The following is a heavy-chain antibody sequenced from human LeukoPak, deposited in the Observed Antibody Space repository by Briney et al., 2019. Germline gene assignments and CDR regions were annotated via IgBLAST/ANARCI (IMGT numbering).Heavy chain of an antibody. J-gene: IGHJ1*01. V-gene: IGHV1-8*01. CDR1: GYTFSSYD. CDR2: MNPNSGNT. CDR3: ARRVGSGWPVQH. D-gene: IGHD6-19*01. Sequence: GASVKVSCKASGYTFSSYDINWVRQATGQGLEWMGWMNPNSGNTGYAQKFQGRLNMTRNTSIDTAYMELSSLRSDATAVYYCARRVGSGWPVQHWGQGTLVTVSS.